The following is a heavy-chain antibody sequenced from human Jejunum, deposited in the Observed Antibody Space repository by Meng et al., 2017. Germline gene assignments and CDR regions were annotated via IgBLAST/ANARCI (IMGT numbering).Heavy chain of an antibody. V-gene: IGHV1-2*06. CDR2: INPNSGGT. D-gene: IGHD1-26*01. CDR3: ATMNRSTLVSYYYGMDV. CDR1: GYTFSDFY. Sequence: ASVKVFCKTSGYTFSDFYIHWVRQATGQGLEWVGRINPNSGGTDYAQKFQGRVTMTRDTSMSTAYMDLSRLTSVDAAVYYCATMNRSTLVSYYYGMDVWGQGTTVTVSS. J-gene: IGHJ6*02.